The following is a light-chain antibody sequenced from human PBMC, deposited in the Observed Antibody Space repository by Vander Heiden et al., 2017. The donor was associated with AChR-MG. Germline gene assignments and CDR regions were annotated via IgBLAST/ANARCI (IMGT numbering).Light chain of an antibody. J-gene: IGKJ1*01. CDR1: QRVLYSSNNKNY. Sequence: DIVMTQSPDSLALALGERATINCRSSQRVLYSSNNKNYLAWYQQKPGQPPKLLISWASTRESGVPDRFSGSGSGTHFTLTISRLLAEDVAVYYCQQYYSTPRTFGQGTKVEIK. CDR3: QQYYSTPRT. V-gene: IGKV4-1*01. CDR2: WAS.